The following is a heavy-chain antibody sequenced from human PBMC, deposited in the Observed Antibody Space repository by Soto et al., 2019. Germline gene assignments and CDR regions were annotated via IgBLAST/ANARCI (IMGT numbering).Heavy chain of an antibody. CDR2: ISYDGSNK. CDR1: GFTFSSYA. J-gene: IGHJ6*02. CDR3: ARDEATVALRYYYYYGMDV. V-gene: IGHV3-30-3*01. D-gene: IGHD4-17*01. Sequence: GGSLRLSCAASGFTFSSYAMHWVRQAPGKGLEWVAVISYDGSNKYYADSVKGRFTIPRDNSKNTLYLQMNSLRAEDTAVYYCARDEATVALRYYYYYGMDVWGQGTTVTVSS.